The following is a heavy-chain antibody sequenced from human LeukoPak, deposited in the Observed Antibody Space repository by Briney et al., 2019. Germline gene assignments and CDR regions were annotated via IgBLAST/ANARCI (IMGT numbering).Heavy chain of an antibody. J-gene: IGHJ4*02. CDR2: ISGSSYYI. CDR3: TSAKYYDFWSGYPVLDDY. CDR1: GFTFSSYT. V-gene: IGHV3-21*04. Sequence: GGSLRLSCAASGFTFSSYTVNWIRQAPGKGLEWVSSISGSSYYIYYADSVRGRFTISRDNAKNSAYLQMNSLRAEDTAVYYCTSAKYYDFWSGYPVLDDYWGQGTLVTVSS. D-gene: IGHD3-3*01.